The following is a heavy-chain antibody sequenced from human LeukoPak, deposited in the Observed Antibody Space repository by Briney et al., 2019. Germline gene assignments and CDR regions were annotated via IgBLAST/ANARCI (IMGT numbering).Heavy chain of an antibody. CDR1: GGSISSYY. CDR2: IYYSGST. Sequence: SETLSLTCTVSGGSISSYYWSWIRQPPGKGLEWIGYIYYSGSTNYNPSLKSRDTISVDTSKNQFSLKLSSVTAADTAVYYCARMGRRGYFDYWGQGTLVTVSS. J-gene: IGHJ4*02. D-gene: IGHD1-26*01. V-gene: IGHV4-59*01. CDR3: ARMGRRGYFDY.